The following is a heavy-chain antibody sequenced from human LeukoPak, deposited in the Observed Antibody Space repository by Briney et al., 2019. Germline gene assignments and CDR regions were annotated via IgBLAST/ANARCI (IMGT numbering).Heavy chain of an antibody. Sequence: ASVKVSCKASGGTFSSYAISWVRQATGQGLEWMGGTIPIFGTANYAQKFQGRVTITADESTSTAYMELSSLRSEDTAVYYSANSGAHYDFWSGDVFDIWGQGTMVTVSS. D-gene: IGHD3-3*01. J-gene: IGHJ3*02. V-gene: IGHV1-69*13. CDR3: ANSGAHYDFWSGDVFDI. CDR2: TIPIFGTA. CDR1: GGTFSSYA.